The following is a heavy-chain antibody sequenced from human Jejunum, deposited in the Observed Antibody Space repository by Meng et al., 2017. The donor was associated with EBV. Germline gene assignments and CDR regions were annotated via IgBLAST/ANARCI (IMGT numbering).Heavy chain of an antibody. D-gene: IGHD3-16*01. J-gene: IGHJ4*02. Sequence: QVQLVQSGTEVKKPGASVNISCEASGYIFTTFRIHWVRQAPGQGLEWMGLINPSDGGTNYAQKFQDRVTMTTDTSTSTSYMELRSLRSEDTAMYYCMREGGNWGQGTLVTVSS. CDR3: MREGGN. CDR1: GYIFTTFR. CDR2: INPSDGGT. V-gene: IGHV1-46*01.